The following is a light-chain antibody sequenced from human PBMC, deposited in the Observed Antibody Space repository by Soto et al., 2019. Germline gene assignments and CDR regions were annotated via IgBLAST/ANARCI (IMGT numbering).Light chain of an antibody. CDR1: ARLLHKNGYNY. CDR2: LGS. V-gene: IGKV2-28*01. Sequence: DIVMTQSPLSLPVTPGESASISCMSSARLLHKNGYNYLDWYMQKPGQSPQLLIYLGSNRASGVPDRFSGSGSVTNFTLKISRVEADDVGVYYCMQPLENFRTFGQGTKVEIK. J-gene: IGKJ1*01. CDR3: MQPLENFRT.